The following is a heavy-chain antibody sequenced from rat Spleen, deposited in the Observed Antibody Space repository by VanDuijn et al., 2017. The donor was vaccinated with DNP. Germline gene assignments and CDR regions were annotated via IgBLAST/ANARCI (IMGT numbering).Heavy chain of an antibody. J-gene: IGHJ2*01. CDR2: ISYFGDNT. CDR3: ARHGRRVFDY. V-gene: IGHV5-22*01. D-gene: IGHD1-11*01. CDR1: GFNFNDYW. Sequence: EVHLVESGGGLVQPGRSLKLSCAASGFNFNDYWMGWVRQAPGKGLELVAYISYFGDNTYSGDSVKGRFTISRDNAKSTLYLQMNSLRSEDMATYYCARHGRRVFDYWGQGVMVTVSS.